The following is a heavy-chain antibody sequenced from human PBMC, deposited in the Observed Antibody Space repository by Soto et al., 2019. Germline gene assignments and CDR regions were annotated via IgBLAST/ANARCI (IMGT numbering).Heavy chain of an antibody. J-gene: IGHJ4*02. Sequence: AGGALRLSCAASGFTFSSHGMHWVRQGPGKGLGGGAVISYDGSNKYYAESVKGRFTISRDNSKNTLYLQMNSLRAEDTAVYYCAKTDYWGQGTLVTVSS. CDR3: AKTDY. V-gene: IGHV3-30*18. CDR2: ISYDGSNK. CDR1: GFTFSSHG.